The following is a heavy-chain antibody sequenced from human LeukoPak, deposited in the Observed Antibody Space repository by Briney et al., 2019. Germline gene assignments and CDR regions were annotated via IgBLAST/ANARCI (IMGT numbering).Heavy chain of an antibody. CDR3: ARWDYDILTGYTPTGY. J-gene: IGHJ4*02. Sequence: GASVKVSCKASGGTFSSYAISWVRQAPGQGLEWMGRIIPILGIANYAQKLQGRVTMTTDTSTSTAYMELRSLRSDDTAVYYCARWDYDILTGYTPTGYWGQGTLVTVSS. CDR2: IIPILGIA. CDR1: GGTFSSYA. V-gene: IGHV1-69*04. D-gene: IGHD3-9*01.